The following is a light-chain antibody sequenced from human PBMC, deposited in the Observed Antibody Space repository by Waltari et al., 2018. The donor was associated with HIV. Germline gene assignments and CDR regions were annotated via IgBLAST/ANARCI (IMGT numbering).Light chain of an antibody. CDR1: QSFSSTY. Sequence: VLTPPPGPPSSFPGESATTSCTASQSFSSTYLAWYQHKPGQAPRLLIYVASNRRTGSPDRFSGSGSGTDFTLTISRLEPEDFAVYYCQQYGSSPRTFGQGTKVEIK. V-gene: IGKV3-20*01. CDR3: QQYGSSPRT. J-gene: IGKJ1*01. CDR2: VAS.